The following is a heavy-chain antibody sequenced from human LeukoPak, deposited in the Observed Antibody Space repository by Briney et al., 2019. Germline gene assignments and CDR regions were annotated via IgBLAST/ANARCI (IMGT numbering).Heavy chain of an antibody. CDR3: AKVGADFWSGPDAFDI. CDR2: ISWNSGSI. D-gene: IGHD3-3*01. V-gene: IGHV3-9*01. CDR1: GFTFDDYA. Sequence: GGSLRLSCAASGFTFDDYAMHWVRQAPGKGLEWVSGISWNSGSIGYADSVKGRFAISRDNAKNSLYLQMNSLRAEDTALYYCAKVGADFWSGPDAFDIWGQGTMVTVSS. J-gene: IGHJ3*02.